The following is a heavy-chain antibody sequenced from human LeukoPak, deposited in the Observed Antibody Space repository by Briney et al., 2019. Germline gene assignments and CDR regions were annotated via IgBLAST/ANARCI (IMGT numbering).Heavy chain of an antibody. CDR3: AKASSTIFGVVIKREYYFDY. CDR2: ISGSSDST. V-gene: IGHV3-23*01. J-gene: IGHJ4*02. Sequence: TGGSLRLSCAASGFTFSSYTMSWVRQAPGKGLEWVSAISGSSDSTYYGDSVKGRFSISRDNSKNTLYLQMNSLSAEDTAVYYCAKASSTIFGVVIKREYYFDYWGQGTLVTVSS. D-gene: IGHD3-3*01. CDR1: GFTFSSYT.